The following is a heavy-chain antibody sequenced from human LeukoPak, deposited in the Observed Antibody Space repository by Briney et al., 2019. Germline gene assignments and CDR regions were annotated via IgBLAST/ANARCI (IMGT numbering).Heavy chain of an antibody. V-gene: IGHV1-18*01. CDR2: IIAYKGNT. D-gene: IGHD3-10*01. CDR3: ARDLYYYGSGSYYDVFDV. CDR1: GYTFSTYG. J-gene: IGHJ3*01. Sequence: GASVKVSCKASGYTFSTYGISWVRQAPGQGLEWMGWIIAYKGNTYYAQKLQGRVTMTTDTSTSTAYMELRSLRSDDTAIYYCARDLYYYGSGSYYDVFDVWGQGTMVTVPS.